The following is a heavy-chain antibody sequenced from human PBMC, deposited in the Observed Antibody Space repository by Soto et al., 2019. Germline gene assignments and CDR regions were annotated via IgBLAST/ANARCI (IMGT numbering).Heavy chain of an antibody. J-gene: IGHJ4*02. V-gene: IGHV3-11*01. CDR1: GFNFSDFY. CDR3: VSQLHGSRRMYYVHF. D-gene: IGHD2-8*01. Sequence: QVQLVESGGALVKPGGSLRLSCAASGFNFSDFYISWIRQAPGKGLEWVSFISATGATTYYAESVKGRFTISRYNAQKSLDLQINSLSDEASAMYYCVSQLHGSRRMYYVHFWGQGPVVTVSS. CDR2: ISATGATT.